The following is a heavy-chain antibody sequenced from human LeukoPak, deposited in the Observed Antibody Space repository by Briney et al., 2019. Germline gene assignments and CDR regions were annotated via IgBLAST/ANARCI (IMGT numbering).Heavy chain of an antibody. V-gene: IGHV3-30*18. CDR3: AKDQGGTWIQLWRDYYGMDV. CDR2: ISYDGSNK. D-gene: IGHD5-18*01. CDR1: GFTFSSYG. J-gene: IGHJ6*02. Sequence: GGSLRLSCAASGFTFSSYGMHWVRQAPGKGLEWVAVISYDGSNKYYADSVKGRFTISRDNSKNTLYLQMNSLRAEDTAVYYCAKDQGGTWIQLWRDYYGMDVWGQGTTVTVSS.